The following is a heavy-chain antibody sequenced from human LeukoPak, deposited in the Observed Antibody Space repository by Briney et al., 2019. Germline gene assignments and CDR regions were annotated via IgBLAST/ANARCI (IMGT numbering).Heavy chain of an antibody. CDR3: ASSVYCSGGSCYSSFDY. Sequence: ASGKVSCKASGYTFTSYDINWVRQATGQGLEWMGWMNPNSGNTAYAQKFQGRVTMTRNTSISTAYMELSSLRSEDTAVYYCASSVYCSGGSCYSSFDYWGQGTLVTVSS. D-gene: IGHD2-15*01. V-gene: IGHV1-8*01. CDR1: GYTFTSYD. CDR2: MNPNSGNT. J-gene: IGHJ4*02.